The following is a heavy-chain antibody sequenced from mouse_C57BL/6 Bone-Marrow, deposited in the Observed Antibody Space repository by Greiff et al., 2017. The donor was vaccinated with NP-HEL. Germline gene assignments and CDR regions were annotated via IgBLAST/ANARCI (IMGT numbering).Heavy chain of an antibody. D-gene: IGHD2-1*01. Sequence: LVESGAELARPGASVKLSCKASGYTFTSYGISWVKQRTGQGLEWIGEIYPRSGNTYYNEKFKGKATLTADKSSSTAYMELRSLTSEDSAVYFCATLYGTPFAYWGQGTLVTVSA. CDR1: GYTFTSYG. CDR2: IYPRSGNT. CDR3: ATLYGTPFAY. J-gene: IGHJ3*01. V-gene: IGHV1-81*01.